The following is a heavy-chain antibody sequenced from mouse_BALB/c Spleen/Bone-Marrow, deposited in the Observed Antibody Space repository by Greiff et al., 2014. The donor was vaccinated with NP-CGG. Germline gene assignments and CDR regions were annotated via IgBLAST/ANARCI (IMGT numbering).Heavy chain of an antibody. D-gene: IGHD2-3*01. J-gene: IGHJ4*01. CDR2: IDPSDSYT. CDR3: ARWLLRYYAMDD. V-gene: IGHV1-69*02. CDR1: GYTSTSYW. Sequence: VQLQQSGAELVKPGASVKLSCKASGYTSTSYWMHWVKQRPGQGLEWIGEIDPSDSYTNYNQKFKGKATLTVDKSSSTAYMQLSSLTSEDPAVYFCARWLLRYYAMDDWGQGTSVTVSS.